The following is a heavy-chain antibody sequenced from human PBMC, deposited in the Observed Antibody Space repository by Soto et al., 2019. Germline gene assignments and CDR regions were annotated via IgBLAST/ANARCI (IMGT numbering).Heavy chain of an antibody. D-gene: IGHD3-16*01. Sequence: QVQLVESGGGVVQPGGSLRLSCAASGFTFSTYNMYWVRQAPGKGLEWVAIISSDGRDKYYADSVKGRCTISRDNSNNTVFLQVDRLSVEDTAVFYCVSQVGVGSWGQGTLVTVSS. J-gene: IGHJ4*02. CDR2: ISSDGRDK. V-gene: IGHV3-30*04. CDR1: GFTFSTYN. CDR3: VSQVGVGS.